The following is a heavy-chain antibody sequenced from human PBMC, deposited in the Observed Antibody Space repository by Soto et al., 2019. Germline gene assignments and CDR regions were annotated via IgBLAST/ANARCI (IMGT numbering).Heavy chain of an antibody. CDR2: ISSGGSTI. D-gene: IGHD3-10*01. CDR3: ARVNYYGSGTYFDY. V-gene: IGHV3-11*01. Sequence: QVQLVESGGGLVKPGGSLRLSCAASGFTFSDYYMSWIRQAPGKGLECLSYISSGGSTIYYADSVRGRFTISRDNAKNSLYLQMNSLRAEDTAVYYCARVNYYGSGTYFDYWGQGTLVTVSS. CDR1: GFTFSDYY. J-gene: IGHJ4*02.